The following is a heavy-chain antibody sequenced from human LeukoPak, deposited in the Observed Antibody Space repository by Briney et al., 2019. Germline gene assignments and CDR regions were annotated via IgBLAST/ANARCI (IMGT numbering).Heavy chain of an antibody. CDR1: GYRFTSYW. CDR3: ARSGGNYYSI. D-gene: IGHD1-26*01. Sequence: GESLKISCKGSGYRFTSYWIGWVRQMPGKGLEWMGTTYPGDSDTIYSPSFQGQVTISADKSTSTANLQWSSLKASDTAMYYCARSGGNYYSIWGQGTMVTVSS. J-gene: IGHJ3*02. CDR2: TYPGDSDT. V-gene: IGHV5-51*01.